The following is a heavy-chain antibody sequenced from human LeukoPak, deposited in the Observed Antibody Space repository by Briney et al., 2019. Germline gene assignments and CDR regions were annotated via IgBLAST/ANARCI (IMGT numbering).Heavy chain of an antibody. Sequence: GGSLRLSCAASGFTFSSYAMSWVRQAPGKGLEWVSAIRSSGGSTYYAASVKGRFTISRDNSKNTLYLQMNGLRADDTAVYYCAKGNSFTFGGVIVDYWGQGTLVTVSS. CDR3: AKGNSFTFGGVIVDY. CDR1: GFTFSSYA. D-gene: IGHD3-16*02. J-gene: IGHJ4*02. V-gene: IGHV3-23*01. CDR2: IRSSGGST.